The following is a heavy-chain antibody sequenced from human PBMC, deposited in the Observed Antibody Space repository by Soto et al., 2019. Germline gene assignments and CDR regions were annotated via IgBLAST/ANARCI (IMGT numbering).Heavy chain of an antibody. V-gene: IGHV1-69*12. Sequence: QVQLVQSGAEVKKPGSSVKVSCKASGGTFSSYAISWVRQAPGQGLEWMGGIIPIFGTANYAQKFQGRVTITADESTSTAYMELSSLRSEDTAVYYCARVAVIAAANTGYYYYYGMDVWGQGTTVTVSS. CDR3: ARVAVIAAANTGYYYYYGMDV. D-gene: IGHD6-13*01. CDR2: IIPIFGTA. J-gene: IGHJ6*02. CDR1: GGTFSSYA.